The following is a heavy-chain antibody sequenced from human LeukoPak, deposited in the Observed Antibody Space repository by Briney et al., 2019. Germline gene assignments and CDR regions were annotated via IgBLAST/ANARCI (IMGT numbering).Heavy chain of an antibody. J-gene: IGHJ4*02. D-gene: IGHD1-26*01. V-gene: IGHV3-53*01. Sequence: AGGSLRLSCTVSGFTVSSNSMSWVRQAPGKGLEWVSFIYSGGNTHNSDSVKGRFTISRDNSKNTLYLQMNSLRAEDTAVYYCAKCIVGATAPFDYWGQGTLVTVSS. CDR3: AKCIVGATAPFDY. CDR1: GFTVSSNS. CDR2: IYSGGNT.